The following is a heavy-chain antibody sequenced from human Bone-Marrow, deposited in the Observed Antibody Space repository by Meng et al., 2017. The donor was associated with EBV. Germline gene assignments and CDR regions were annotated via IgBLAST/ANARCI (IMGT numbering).Heavy chain of an antibody. CDR2: LIPMSDAP. Sequence: QVRLGQSGAGVKKPGSSVKVSCKTSGGTFRSDAISWVRQAPGQGLEWMGGLIPMSDAPHYAQKFQGRVTITADESTSTHYMDLSGLRSEDTAVYYCASESGRGFTPDYWGQGTLVTVFS. J-gene: IGHJ4*02. D-gene: IGHD3-10*01. V-gene: IGHV1-69*01. CDR3: ASESGRGFTPDY. CDR1: GGTFRSDA.